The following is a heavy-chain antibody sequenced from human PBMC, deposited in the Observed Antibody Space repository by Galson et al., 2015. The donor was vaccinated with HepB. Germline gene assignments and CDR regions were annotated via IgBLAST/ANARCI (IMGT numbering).Heavy chain of an antibody. Sequence: PALVKPTQTLTLTCTFSGFSLSTSRMGVAWIRQPPGKALEWLAIVYWNDEKQYSPSLKSRLTITKDTSENHVVLTMTNMDPEDTATYYCVHKSTLTWGQGTLVIVSS. CDR3: VHKSTLT. J-gene: IGHJ4*02. V-gene: IGHV2-5*01. CDR1: GFSLSTSRMG. CDR2: VYWNDEK. D-gene: IGHD2/OR15-2a*01.